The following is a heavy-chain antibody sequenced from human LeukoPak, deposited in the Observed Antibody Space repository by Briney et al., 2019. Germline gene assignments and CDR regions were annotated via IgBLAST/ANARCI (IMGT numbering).Heavy chain of an antibody. CDR3: AGLGVVVTAIHPSNYYYYYMDV. Sequence: GESLKISCKGSGYSFTSYWIGWVRQMPGKGLEWMGIIYPGDSDTRYSPSFQGQVTISADKSISTAYLQWSSLKASDTAMYYCAGLGVVVTAIHPSNYYYYYMDVWGKGTTVTISS. J-gene: IGHJ6*03. V-gene: IGHV5-51*01. CDR2: IYPGDSDT. CDR1: GYSFTSYW. D-gene: IGHD2-21*02.